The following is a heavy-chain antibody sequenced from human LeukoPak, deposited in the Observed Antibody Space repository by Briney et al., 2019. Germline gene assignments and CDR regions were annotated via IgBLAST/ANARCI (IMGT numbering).Heavy chain of an antibody. CDR2: ISWNSGSI. CDR1: GFTFDDYA. D-gene: IGHD6-19*01. Sequence: GGSLRLSRAASGFTFDDYAMHWVRQAPGKGLEWVSGISWNSGSIGYADSVKGRFTISRDNAKNSLYLQMNSLRAEDTALYYCAKETYSSGWYYYYGMDVWGQGTTVTVSS. J-gene: IGHJ6*02. V-gene: IGHV3-9*01. CDR3: AKETYSSGWYYYYGMDV.